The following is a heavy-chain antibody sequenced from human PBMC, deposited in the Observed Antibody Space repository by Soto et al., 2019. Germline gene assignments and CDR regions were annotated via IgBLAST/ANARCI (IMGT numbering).Heavy chain of an antibody. D-gene: IGHD1-26*01. V-gene: IGHV1-8*01. CDR2: MNPNSGNT. CDR1: GYTFTSYD. J-gene: IGHJ4*02. Sequence: QVQLVQSGAEVKKPGASVKVSCKASGYTFTSYDITWVRQSTGQGIEWMGWMNPNSGNTGYAQKLQGRVTMTRNTSISTAYMGLSSLRSEDTAVYYCAREKVGAVDYWGQGTLVTVSS. CDR3: AREKVGAVDY.